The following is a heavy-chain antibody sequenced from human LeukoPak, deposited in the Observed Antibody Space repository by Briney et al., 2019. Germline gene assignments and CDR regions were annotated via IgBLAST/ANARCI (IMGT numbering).Heavy chain of an antibody. CDR3: AKGDDIGKHPTRAYYFDI. D-gene: IGHD5-24*01. CDR1: GFIFIRHA. CDR2: TGLESVHT. Sequence: PGGSLRLSCAASGFIFIRHAMSWVRQAPGKGLEWVSTTGLESVHTLCADSVQGRFTVSRDNSRNTLDLQTDNLRVDDTAVYYCAKGDDIGKHPTRAYYFDIWGQGTLVTVSS. J-gene: IGHJ4*02. V-gene: IGHV3-23*01.